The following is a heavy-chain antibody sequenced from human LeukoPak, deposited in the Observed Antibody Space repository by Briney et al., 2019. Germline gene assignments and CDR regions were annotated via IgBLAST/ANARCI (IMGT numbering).Heavy chain of an antibody. CDR1: GGSISSGGYY. D-gene: IGHD3-3*01. V-gene: IGHV4-61*08. J-gene: IGHJ3*02. CDR2: IYYSGST. CDR3: ARVFLMWSPHAFDI. Sequence: SETLSLTCTVSGGSISSGGYYWSWIRQPPGKGLEWIGYIYYSGSTNYNPSLKSRVTISVDTSKNQFSLKLSSVTAADTAVYYCARVFLMWSPHAFDIWGQGTMVTVSS.